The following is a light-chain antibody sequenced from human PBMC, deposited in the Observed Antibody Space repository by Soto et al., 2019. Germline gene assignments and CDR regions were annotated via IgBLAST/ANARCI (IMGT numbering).Light chain of an antibody. CDR3: QQSYYSPPLA. CDR2: AAS. V-gene: IGKV1-39*01. J-gene: IGKJ4*01. Sequence: DIQMTQSPSSLSASVGDRITITCRASQSISSYSNWYQQKPGKAPKLLIYAASSLQGGVLSRFSVSGSGTDFTLTIRSLLPVDCATYYGQQSYYSPPLAFGGGNKVFIK. CDR1: QSISSY.